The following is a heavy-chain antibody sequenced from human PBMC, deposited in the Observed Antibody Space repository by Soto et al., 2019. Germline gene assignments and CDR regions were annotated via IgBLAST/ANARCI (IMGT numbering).Heavy chain of an antibody. Sequence: SETLSLTCTVSGDSVSSRNCYWSWIRLPPGKGLEWIGYLYYSGITNYNPSLKSRVTISADTSKNQFSLKLSSVTTADTAVYYCARLDLTHYSDYWGQGTLVTVSS. CDR3: ARLDLTHYSDY. J-gene: IGHJ4*02. CDR1: GDSVSSRNCY. CDR2: LYYSGIT. V-gene: IGHV4-61*01. D-gene: IGHD3-3*01.